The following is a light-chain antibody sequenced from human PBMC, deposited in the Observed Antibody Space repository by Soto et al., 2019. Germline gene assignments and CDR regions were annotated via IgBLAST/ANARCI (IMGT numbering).Light chain of an antibody. CDR1: QSLVYSDGNTY. J-gene: IGKJ3*01. CDR3: MQGTNWPPIT. V-gene: IGKV2-30*01. Sequence: DVVLTQSPLALPVTLGQPASISCRSSQSLVYSDGNTYLTWFHQRPGQSQRRLIYRVSNRDSGVPARFSGSGSGTDFTLTISRVEAEDVGIYYCMQGTNWPPITFGPGTKVYIK. CDR2: RVS.